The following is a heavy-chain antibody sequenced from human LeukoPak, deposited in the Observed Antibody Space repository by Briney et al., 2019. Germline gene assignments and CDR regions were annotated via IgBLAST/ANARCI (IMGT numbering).Heavy chain of an antibody. CDR2: ISSSSSTI. CDR3: ARDRGETYYDSSGLDY. Sequence: PGGSLRLSCAASGFTFSSYSMNWVRQAPGKGLEWVSYISSSSSTIYYADSVKGRFTISRDNAMNSLYLQMNSLRAEDTAVYYCARDRGETYYDSSGLDYWGQGTLVTVSS. V-gene: IGHV3-48*01. J-gene: IGHJ4*02. CDR1: GFTFSSYS. D-gene: IGHD3-22*01.